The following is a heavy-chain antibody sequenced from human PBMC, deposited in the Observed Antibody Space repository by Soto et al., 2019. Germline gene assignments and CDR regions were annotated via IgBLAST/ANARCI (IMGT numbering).Heavy chain of an antibody. CDR3: ARDLWVEPELYYYGMDV. D-gene: IGHD1-1*01. Sequence: LSLTCTVSGDSISSADYYWSWIRQTPGKGLEWIGHIFYSGTTYYNPSLKSRLTISVDTSKNHFSLRLTSVTAADTAVYYCARDLWVEPELYYYGMDVWGQGTTVTVS. V-gene: IGHV4-30-4*01. J-gene: IGHJ6*02. CDR1: GDSISSADYY. CDR2: IFYSGTT.